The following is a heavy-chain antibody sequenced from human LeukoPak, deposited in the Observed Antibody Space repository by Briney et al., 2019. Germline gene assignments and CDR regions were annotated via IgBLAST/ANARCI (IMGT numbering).Heavy chain of an antibody. CDR3: ASCTGRLDAFDI. CDR1: GGTFSSYA. CDR2: IIPILGIA. J-gene: IGHJ3*02. V-gene: IGHV1-69*04. Sequence: ASVKVSCKASGGTFSSYAISWVRQAPGQGLEWMGRIIPILGIANYAQKFQGRVTITADKSTSTAYMELSSLRSEDTAVYYCASCTGRLDAFDIWGQGTMVTVSS. D-gene: IGHD2-8*01.